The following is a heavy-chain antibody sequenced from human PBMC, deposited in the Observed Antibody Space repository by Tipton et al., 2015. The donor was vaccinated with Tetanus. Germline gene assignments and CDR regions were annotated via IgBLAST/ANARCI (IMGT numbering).Heavy chain of an antibody. CDR3: AKRDYKKGNWFDP. CDR2: VYYDGSA. Sequence: TLSLTCTVSSASISSSDYYWGWIRQPPGKGLEWIGSVYYDGSAYRNPSLESRLTISVDTSKNQFSLKLNSVSAADTAVYYCAKRDYKKGNWFDPWGQGIPVTVSS. V-gene: IGHV4-39*01. J-gene: IGHJ5*02. CDR1: SASISSSDYY. D-gene: IGHD4-11*01.